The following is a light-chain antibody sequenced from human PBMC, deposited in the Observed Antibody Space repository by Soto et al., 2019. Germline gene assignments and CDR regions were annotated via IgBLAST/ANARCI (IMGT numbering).Light chain of an antibody. V-gene: IGLV1-40*01. CDR3: QSYDSSLSVNVV. J-gene: IGLJ2*01. CDR1: SSNIGAGYD. Sequence: QSVLTQPPSVSGAPGQRVTISCTGSSSNIGAGYDVHWYQQLPGTAPKLLIYGNSNRPSGVPDRSSGSKSGTSASLAITGLQAEDEADYYCQSYDSSLSVNVVFGGGTKVTVL. CDR2: GNS.